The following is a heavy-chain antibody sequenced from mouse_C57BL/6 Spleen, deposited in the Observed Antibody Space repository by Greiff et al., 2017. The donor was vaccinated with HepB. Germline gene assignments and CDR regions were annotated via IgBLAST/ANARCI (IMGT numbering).Heavy chain of an antibody. V-gene: IGHV1-80*01. CDR3: ARSSYGNDYAMDY. J-gene: IGHJ4*01. Sequence: VKLMESGAELVKPGASVKISCKASGYAFSSYWMNWVKQRPGKGLEWIGQIYPGDGDTNYNGKFKGKATLTADKSSSTAYMQLSSLTSEDSAVYFCARSSYGNDYAMDYWGQGTSVTVSS. D-gene: IGHD2-1*01. CDR2: IYPGDGDT. CDR1: GYAFSSYW.